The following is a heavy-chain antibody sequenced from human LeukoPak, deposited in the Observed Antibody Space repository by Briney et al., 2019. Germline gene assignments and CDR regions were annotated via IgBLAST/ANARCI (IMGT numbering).Heavy chain of an antibody. V-gene: IGHV3-15*01. CDR3: SWIRGALGYYYMDV. D-gene: IGHD3-10*01. CDR1: GLPFSDAW. Sequence: GGSLRLSCIVSGLPFSDAWVSWVRQAPGKGLEWVGRIKSKGSGGTADYGAPVKDRFTISRDDLENTVYLQMSSLKTEDTAVYYCSWIRGALGYYYMDVWGKGTPVTISS. CDR2: IKSKGSGGTA. J-gene: IGHJ6*03.